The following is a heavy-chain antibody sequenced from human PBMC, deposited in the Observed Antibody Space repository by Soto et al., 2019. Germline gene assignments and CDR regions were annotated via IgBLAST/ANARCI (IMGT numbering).Heavy chain of an antibody. V-gene: IGHV1-69*13. J-gene: IGHJ6*02. Sequence: SVKVSCKTSGGTFSSYAISWVRQAPGQGLEWMGGIIPIFGTANYAQKFQGRVTITADESTSTAYMELSSLRSEDTAVYYCAREGITRVRGVNYYYGMDVWGQGTTVTVSS. CDR2: IIPIFGTA. D-gene: IGHD3-10*01. CDR3: AREGITRVRGVNYYYGMDV. CDR1: GGTFSSYA.